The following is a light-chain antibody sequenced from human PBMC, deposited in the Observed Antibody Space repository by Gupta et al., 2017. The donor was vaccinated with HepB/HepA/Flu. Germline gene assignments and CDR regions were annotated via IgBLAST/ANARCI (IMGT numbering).Light chain of an antibody. V-gene: IGLV1-44*01. CDR2: SND. CDR3: STWDDCLNGVV. Sequence: QSGLTKPPADSGTPGQRTTTASFAGSSNTGSNPVNWYQQLPVTAPKLLIFSNDHRPSVAPDRVSCSRSGTSASLAISGLQSEDEADYYCSTWDDCLNGVVFGGGTKLTVL. CDR1: SSNTGSNP. J-gene: IGLJ3*02.